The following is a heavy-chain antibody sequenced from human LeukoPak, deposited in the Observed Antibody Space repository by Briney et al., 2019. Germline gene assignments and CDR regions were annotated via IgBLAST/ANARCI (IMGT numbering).Heavy chain of an antibody. Sequence: PSETLSLTCAVYGGSFSGYYWSWIRQPPGKGLEWIGEINHSGSTNYNPSLKSRVTISVDTSKNQFSLKLSSVTAADTAVYYCARGVPSMDYGSGSYYNPTNYYYYYYMDVWGKGTTVTVSS. J-gene: IGHJ6*03. D-gene: IGHD3-10*01. CDR1: GGSFSGYY. CDR2: INHSGST. CDR3: ARGVPSMDYGSGSYYNPTNYYYYYYMDV. V-gene: IGHV4-34*01.